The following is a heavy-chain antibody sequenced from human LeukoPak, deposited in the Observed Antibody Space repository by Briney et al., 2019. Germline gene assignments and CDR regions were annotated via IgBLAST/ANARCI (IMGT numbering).Heavy chain of an antibody. V-gene: IGHV1-69*13. J-gene: IGHJ6*03. CDR3: ARSSLSGDYPYYYYYMDV. D-gene: IGHD4-17*01. Sequence: GASVKVSCKASGYTFTSYGISWVRQAPGQGLEWMGGIIPIFGTANYAQKFQGRVTITADESTSTAYMELSSLRSEDTAVYYCARSSLSGDYPYYYYYMDVWGKGTTVTISS. CDR2: IIPIFGTA. CDR1: GYTFTSYG.